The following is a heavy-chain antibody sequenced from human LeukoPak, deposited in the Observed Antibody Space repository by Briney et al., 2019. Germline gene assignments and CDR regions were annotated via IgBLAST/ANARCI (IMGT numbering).Heavy chain of an antibody. D-gene: IGHD3-10*01. Sequence: SQTLSLTCTVSGDSISSGGYYWSWIRQHPGKGLEWIGYIHYSGSTYHNPSLKNRVTISTYTSKNQFSLKLSSVTAADTAVYYCARDSYGSGTYLLWGQGTLVTVSS. J-gene: IGHJ4*02. CDR2: IHYSGST. CDR1: GDSISSGGYY. V-gene: IGHV4-31*03. CDR3: ARDSYGSGTYLL.